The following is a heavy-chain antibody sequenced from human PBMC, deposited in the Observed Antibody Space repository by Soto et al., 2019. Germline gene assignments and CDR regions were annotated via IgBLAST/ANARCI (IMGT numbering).Heavy chain of an antibody. J-gene: IGHJ6*02. Sequence: GESLKISCKGSGYSFTSYWISWVRQMPGKGLEWMGRIDPSDSYTNYSPSFQGHVTISADKSISTAYLQWSSLTASDTAMYYCARHKIYCSGGSCYPDVWGQGTTVTVSS. CDR1: GYSFTSYW. D-gene: IGHD2-15*01. V-gene: IGHV5-10-1*01. CDR3: ARHKIYCSGGSCYPDV. CDR2: IDPSDSYT.